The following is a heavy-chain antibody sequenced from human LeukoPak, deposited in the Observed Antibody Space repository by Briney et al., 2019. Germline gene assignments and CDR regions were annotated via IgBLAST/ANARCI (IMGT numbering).Heavy chain of an antibody. J-gene: IGHJ4*02. CDR1: GFTFSTYA. CDR2: ISDSGDTT. D-gene: IGHD2-2*01. CDR3: AKVQLGVYYFDY. V-gene: IGHV3-23*01. Sequence: GGSLRLSCAASGFTFSTYAMNWVRQAPGKGLEWVSLISDSGDTTYYADSVKGRFTISRDNSKNTLYLQMNSLRAEDTAVYYCAKVQLGVYYFDYWGQGTLVTVSS.